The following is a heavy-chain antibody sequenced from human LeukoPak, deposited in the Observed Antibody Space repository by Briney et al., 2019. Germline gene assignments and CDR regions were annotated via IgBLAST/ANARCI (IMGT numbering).Heavy chain of an antibody. V-gene: IGHV4-39*07. CDR1: GGSISSSSYY. D-gene: IGHD1-1*01. Sequence: SETLSLTCTVSGGSISSSSYYWGWIRQPPGKGLEWIGSIYYSGSTYYNPSLKSRVTISVDTSKNQFSLKLSSVTAADTAVYYCAREAGTTLGAIRYYLDYWGQGTLVTVSS. J-gene: IGHJ4*02. CDR3: AREAGTTLGAIRYYLDY. CDR2: IYYSGST.